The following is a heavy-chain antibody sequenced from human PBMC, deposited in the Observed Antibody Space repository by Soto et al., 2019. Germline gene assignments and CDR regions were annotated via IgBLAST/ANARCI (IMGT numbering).Heavy chain of an antibody. D-gene: IGHD3-3*01. CDR2: INPSGGAT. CDR1: GYTFTSHY. Sequence: QVQLVQSGAEVKKPGASVKLSCKTSGYTFTSHYLHWVRQAPGQGLEWMGIINPSGGATKYAQKFQGRVTMTRDTSTSTVYMELDGLTSEDTAVYYCARVDAIFGVLAVEYYFDYWGQGTLVTVPS. CDR3: ARVDAIFGVLAVEYYFDY. V-gene: IGHV1-46*03. J-gene: IGHJ4*02.